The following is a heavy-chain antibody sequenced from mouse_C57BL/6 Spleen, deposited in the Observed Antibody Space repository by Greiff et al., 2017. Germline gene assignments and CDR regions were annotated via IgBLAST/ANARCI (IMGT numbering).Heavy chain of an antibody. CDR1: GYTFTDYY. D-gene: IGHD2-5*01. CDR2: INPNNGGT. V-gene: IGHV1-26*01. CDR3: ARDRYSNYGY. J-gene: IGHJ3*01. Sequence: EVQLQQSGPELVKPGASVKISCKASGYTFTDYYMNWVKQSHGKSLEWIGDINPNNGGTSYNQKFKGKATLTVDKSSSTAYMERRSLTSEDSAVYYCARDRYSNYGYWGQGTLVTVSA.